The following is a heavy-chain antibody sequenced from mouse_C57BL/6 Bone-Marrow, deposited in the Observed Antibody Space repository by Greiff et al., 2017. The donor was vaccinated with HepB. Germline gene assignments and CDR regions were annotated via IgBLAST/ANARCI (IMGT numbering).Heavy chain of an antibody. Sequence: QVQLQQSGAELVRPGASVTLSCKASGYTFTDYEMHWVKQTPVHGLEWIGAIDPETGGTAYNQKFKGKAILTADKSSSTAYMELRSLTSEDSAVYYCTRRDSNYVWYFDVWGTGTTVTVSS. CDR2: IDPETGGT. J-gene: IGHJ1*03. CDR3: TRRDSNYVWYFDV. V-gene: IGHV1-15*01. D-gene: IGHD2-5*01. CDR1: GYTFTDYE.